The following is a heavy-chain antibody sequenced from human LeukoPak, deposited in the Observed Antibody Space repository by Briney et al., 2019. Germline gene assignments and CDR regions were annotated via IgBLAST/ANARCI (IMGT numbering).Heavy chain of an antibody. J-gene: IGHJ4*02. CDR3: TRETGSYHGNDY. V-gene: IGHV1-2*06. CDR2: INPNNGAT. Sequence: WASVKVSCKASGYTFTGYYMHWVRQAPGQGLEWMGRINPNNGATNYAQKLQGRVTITGDTSISTAYMELSSLRSDDTAVYYCTRETGSYHGNDYWGQGTLVTASS. D-gene: IGHD1-26*01. CDR1: GYTFTGYY.